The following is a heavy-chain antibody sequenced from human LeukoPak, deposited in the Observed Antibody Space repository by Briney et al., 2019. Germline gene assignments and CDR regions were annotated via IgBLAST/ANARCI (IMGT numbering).Heavy chain of an antibody. J-gene: IGHJ4*02. CDR3: ARDASASFDY. CDR2: TKNKANSYTT. V-gene: IGHV3-72*01. CDR1: GFTFGDHY. Sequence: GGSLRLSCAASGFTFGDHYMDWVRQAPGKGLEWVSRTKNKANSYTTQYAASVKGRFTVSRDDSKNSLSLQMNNLETEDTAVYYCARDASASFDYWGQGTLVTVSS. D-gene: IGHD1-26*01.